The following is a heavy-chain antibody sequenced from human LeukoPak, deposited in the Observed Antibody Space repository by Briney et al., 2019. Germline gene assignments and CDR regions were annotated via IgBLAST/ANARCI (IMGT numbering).Heavy chain of an antibody. CDR2: ISGSGGST. V-gene: IGHV3-23*01. Sequence: TGGSLRLSCAASGFTFSSYATSWVRQAPGKGLEWVSAISGSGGSTYYAGSVKGRFTISRDNSKNTLYLQMNSLRAEDTAVYYCATITLGDYYYYYGMDVWGQGTTVTVSS. CDR3: ATITLGDYYYYYGMDV. D-gene: IGHD1-14*01. CDR1: GFTFSSYA. J-gene: IGHJ6*02.